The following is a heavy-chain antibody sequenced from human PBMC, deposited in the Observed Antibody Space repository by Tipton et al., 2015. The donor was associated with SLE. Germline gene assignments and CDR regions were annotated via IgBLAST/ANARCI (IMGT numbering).Heavy chain of an antibody. J-gene: IGHJ4*02. Sequence: TLSLTCTVSGGSISSGSYYWSWIRQPPGKGLEWIGEINHSGSTNYNPSLKGRVTISADTSKNQFSLKLSSVTAADTALYYCSCRIAARCSPLIPFDYWGQGSLVTVSS. CDR3: SCRIAARCSPLIPFDY. CDR2: INHSGST. CDR1: GGSISSGSYY. V-gene: IGHV4-39*07. D-gene: IGHD6-6*01.